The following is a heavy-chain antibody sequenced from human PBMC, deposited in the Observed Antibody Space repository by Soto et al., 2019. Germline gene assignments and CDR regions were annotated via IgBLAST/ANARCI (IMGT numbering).Heavy chain of an antibody. D-gene: IGHD6-13*01. Sequence: ASVKVSCKASGYTFTGYYMHWVRQAPGQGLEWMGWINPNSGGTNYAQKFQGWVTMTRDTSISTAYMELSRLRSDDTAVYYCAREEGRRSSSWYSSNGMDVWGQGTTVTVSS. CDR2: INPNSGGT. J-gene: IGHJ6*02. V-gene: IGHV1-2*04. CDR3: AREEGRRSSSWYSSNGMDV. CDR1: GYTFTGYY.